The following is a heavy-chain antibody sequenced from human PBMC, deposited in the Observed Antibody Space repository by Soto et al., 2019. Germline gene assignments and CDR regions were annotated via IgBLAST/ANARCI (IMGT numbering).Heavy chain of an antibody. CDR2: IYYSGST. D-gene: IGHD2-15*01. Sequence: SETLSLTCTVSGGSISSGGYYWSWIRQHPGKGLEWIGYIYYSGSTYYNPSLKSRVTISVDTSKNQFSLKLSSVTAADTAVYYCAREGYCSGGSCFPLRVHYGMDVWGQGTTVTVSS. CDR1: GGSISSGGYY. V-gene: IGHV4-31*03. J-gene: IGHJ6*02. CDR3: AREGYCSGGSCFPLRVHYGMDV.